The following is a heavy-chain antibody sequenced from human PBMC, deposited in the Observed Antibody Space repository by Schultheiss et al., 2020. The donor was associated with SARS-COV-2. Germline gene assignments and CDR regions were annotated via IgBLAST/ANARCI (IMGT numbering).Heavy chain of an antibody. CDR1: GFTFSSYT. CDR3: ARGEYDYVWGSYRYTGYYYGMDV. J-gene: IGHJ6*02. D-gene: IGHD3-16*02. CDR2: IWYDGSYS. V-gene: IGHV3-30*04. Sequence: GGSLRLSCAASGFTFSSYTMHWVRQAPGKGLEWVAVIWYDGSYSYYADSVKGRFTISRDNSQNTLYLQMNSLRAEDTAVYYCARGEYDYVWGSYRYTGYYYGMDVWGQGTTVTVSS.